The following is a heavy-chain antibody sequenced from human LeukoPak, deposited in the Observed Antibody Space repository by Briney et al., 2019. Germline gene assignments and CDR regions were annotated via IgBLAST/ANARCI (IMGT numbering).Heavy chain of an antibody. CDR3: ASRLLTGTAYYFDY. J-gene: IGHJ4*02. CDR1: GGSISSYF. D-gene: IGHD1-20*01. Sequence: NPSETLSLTCTVSGGSISSYFWSWIRQPPGKGLEWIGYIYYSGSTNYNPPLKSRVTISVDTSKNQFSLKLSPVTAAGTAVYYCASRLLTGTAYYFDYWGQGTLVTVSS. V-gene: IGHV4-59*01. CDR2: IYYSGST.